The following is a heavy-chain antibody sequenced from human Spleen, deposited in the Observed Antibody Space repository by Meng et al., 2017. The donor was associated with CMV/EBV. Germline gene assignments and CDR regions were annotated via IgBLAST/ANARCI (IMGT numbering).Heavy chain of an antibody. J-gene: IGHJ4*02. CDR1: GFTFSNHA. Sequence: GESLKISCAASGFTFSNHAMHWVRQAPGKGLEWVAAISYDRNKKYYADSVKGRFTISRDNSKNTLYLRMDSLRAEDTAVYYCAKGQFFYESGGYLILDSWGQGALVTVSS. V-gene: IGHV3-30*04. CDR3: AKGQFFYESGGYLILDS. D-gene: IGHD3-22*01. CDR2: ISYDRNKK.